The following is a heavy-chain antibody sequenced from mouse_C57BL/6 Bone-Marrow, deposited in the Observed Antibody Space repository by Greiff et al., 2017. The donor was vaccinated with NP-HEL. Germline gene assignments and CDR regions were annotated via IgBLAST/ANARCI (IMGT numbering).Heavy chain of an antibody. Sequence: VKLVESGPGLVAPSQSLSITCTVSGFSLTSYGVHWVRQPPGKGLEWLVVIWSDGSTTYYSAPKSRLSISKDNSKSQVFLKMNSLQTDDTAMYYCARQRGSYYEYDFYAMDYWGQGTSVTVSS. D-gene: IGHD2-4*01. CDR1: GFSLTSYG. J-gene: IGHJ4*01. CDR2: IWSDGST. CDR3: ARQRGSYYEYDFYAMDY. V-gene: IGHV2-6-1*01.